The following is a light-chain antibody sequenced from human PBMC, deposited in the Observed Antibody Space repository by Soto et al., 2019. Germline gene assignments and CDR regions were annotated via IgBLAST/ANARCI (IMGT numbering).Light chain of an antibody. CDR3: QQRSSWTPGIT. CDR1: QSISTY. J-gene: IGKJ4*01. V-gene: IGKV3-11*01. Sequence: EIVLTQSPATLSLSPGERATLSCRASQSISTYLAWYQQKPGQTPRLLISDAFNRATGIPARFSGSGSGTDFTLTISSLDPEDFAVYYCQQRSSWTPGITFGRGTKVEVK. CDR2: DAF.